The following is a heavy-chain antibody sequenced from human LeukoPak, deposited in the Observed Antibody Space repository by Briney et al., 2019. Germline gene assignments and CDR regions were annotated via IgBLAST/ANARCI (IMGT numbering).Heavy chain of an antibody. Sequence: PSETLSLTCTVSGGSISSYYWSWIRQPPGKGLEWIGYIYYSGSTNYNPSLKSRVTISVDTSKNQFSLKLSSVTAADTAVYYCARVAAAAGDAFDIWGQGTMVTVSS. CDR1: GGSISSYY. V-gene: IGHV4-59*12. CDR2: IYYSGST. CDR3: ARVAAAAGDAFDI. J-gene: IGHJ3*02. D-gene: IGHD6-13*01.